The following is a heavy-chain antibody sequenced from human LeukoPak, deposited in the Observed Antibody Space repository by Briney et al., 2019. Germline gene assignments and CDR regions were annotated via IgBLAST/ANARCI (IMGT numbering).Heavy chain of an antibody. Sequence: GGSLRLSCAASGFTFSSYEMNWVRQAPGKGLEWVSYISSSGSTIYYADSVKGQFTISRDNAKNSLYLKMNSLRAEDTAVYYCARSPPLELNYYYGMDVWGQGTTVTVSS. J-gene: IGHJ6*02. CDR3: ARSPPLELNYYYGMDV. CDR1: GFTFSSYE. V-gene: IGHV3-48*03. CDR2: ISSSGSTI. D-gene: IGHD1-7*01.